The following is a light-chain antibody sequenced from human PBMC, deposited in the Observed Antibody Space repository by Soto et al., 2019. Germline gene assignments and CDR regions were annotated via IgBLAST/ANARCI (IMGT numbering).Light chain of an antibody. V-gene: IGLV2-11*01. CDR3: CSYAGSYKGV. Sequence: QSVLTQPRSVAGSPGQSVTISCTGTSSYVGGYNYVSWYQQHPGKAPKLMIYDVSKRPSGVPDRFSGSKSGNTASLTISGLQAEDEADYYCCSYAGSYKGVFGTGTKVTVL. CDR1: SSYVGGYNY. J-gene: IGLJ1*01. CDR2: DVS.